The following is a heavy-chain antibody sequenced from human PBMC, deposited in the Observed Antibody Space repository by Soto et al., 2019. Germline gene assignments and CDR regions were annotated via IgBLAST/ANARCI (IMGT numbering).Heavy chain of an antibody. CDR1: GYSFTSHY. J-gene: IGHJ5*01. CDR2: IYPGGTNI. CDR3: AIDQSWHDLLWYIDS. Sequence: ASVKVSCKAIGYSFTSHYMHWVRQAPGQGLEWMGTIYPGGTNIAYAQKFQGRVTMTKDTSTTTVYMELNSLTSEDTAVYYCAIDQSWHDLLWYIDSRGQGTLVSVSS. D-gene: IGHD1-1*01. V-gene: IGHV1-46*03.